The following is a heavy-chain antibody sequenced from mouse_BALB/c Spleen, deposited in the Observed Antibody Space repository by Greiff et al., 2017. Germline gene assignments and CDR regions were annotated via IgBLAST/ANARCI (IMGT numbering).Heavy chain of an antibody. CDR1: GYSITSDYA. V-gene: IGHV3-2*02. D-gene: IGHD1-2*01. CDR2: ISYSGST. CDR3: ARLFITTATYFDY. Sequence: EVHLVESGPGLVKPSQSLSLTCTVTGYSITSDYAWNWIRQFPGNKLEWMGYISYSGSTSYNPSLKSRISITRDTSKNQFFLQLNSVTTEDTATYYCARLFITTATYFDYWGQGTTLTVSS. J-gene: IGHJ2*01.